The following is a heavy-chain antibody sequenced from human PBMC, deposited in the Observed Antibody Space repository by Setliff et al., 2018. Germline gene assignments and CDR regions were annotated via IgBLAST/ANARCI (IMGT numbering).Heavy chain of an antibody. CDR1: GASIRSGNDF. CDR2: IYTNGGT. Sequence: SETLSLTCSVSGASIRSGNDFWNWIRQPAGKGLEWIGNIYTNGGTDYSPSLRSRVTISLGTSKNQFSLQLTSVTAADTAIYYCARSDDNFQYPDYWGQGTLVTVSS. J-gene: IGHJ4*01. D-gene: IGHD1-1*01. CDR3: ARSDDNFQYPDY. V-gene: IGHV4-61*09.